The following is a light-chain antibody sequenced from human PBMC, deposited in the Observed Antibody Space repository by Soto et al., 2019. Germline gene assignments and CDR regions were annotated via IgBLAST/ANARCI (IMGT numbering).Light chain of an antibody. CDR2: GAS. V-gene: IGKV3-20*01. Sequence: EIVLTQSPGTLSLSPGERATLSCRASQSVSSNYLAWYQQKPGQAPRPLIYGASSRATGIPDRFSGSGAGTDFTLTISRLESEDFAVYSCQQYNNSPPTSGQGTKV. J-gene: IGKJ1*01. CDR1: QSVSSNY. CDR3: QQYNNSPPT.